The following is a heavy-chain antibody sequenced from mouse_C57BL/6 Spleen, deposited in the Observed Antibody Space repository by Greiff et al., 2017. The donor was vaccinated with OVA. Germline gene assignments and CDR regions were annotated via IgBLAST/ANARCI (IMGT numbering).Heavy chain of an antibody. CDR2: IYPGSGNT. CDR1: GYTFTDYY. D-gene: IGHD2-10*01. J-gene: IGHJ4*01. Sequence: QVHVKQSGAELVRPGASVKLSCKASGYTFTDYYINWVKQRPGQGLEWIARIYPGSGNTYYNEKFKGKATLTAEKSSSTAYMQLSSLTSEDSAVYFCARGGLLGAMDYWGQGTSVTVSS. V-gene: IGHV1-76*01. CDR3: ARGGLLGAMDY.